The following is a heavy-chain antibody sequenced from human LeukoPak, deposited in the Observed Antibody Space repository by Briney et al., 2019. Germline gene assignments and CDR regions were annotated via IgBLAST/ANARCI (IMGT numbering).Heavy chain of an antibody. D-gene: IGHD6-19*01. CDR2: INHSGST. V-gene: IGHV4-34*01. CDR1: GYSISSGYY. Sequence: SETLSLTCTVFGYSISSGYYWSWIRQPPGKGLEWIGEINHSGSTNYNPSLKSRVTISVDTSKNQFSLKLSSVTAADTAVYYCARLSSGWYMRRNYYYYMDVWGKGTTVTISS. J-gene: IGHJ6*03. CDR3: ARLSSGWYMRRNYYYYMDV.